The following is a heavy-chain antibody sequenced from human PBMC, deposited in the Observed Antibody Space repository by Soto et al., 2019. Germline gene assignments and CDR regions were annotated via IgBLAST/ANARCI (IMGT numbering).Heavy chain of an antibody. Sequence: GGSLRLSCAASGFTVSSNYMSWVRQAPGKGLEWVSVIYSGGSTYYADSVKGRFTISRDNSKNTLYLQMNSLRAEDTAVYYCAREGFRYGSSGYDYWGQGTLVTVSS. CDR2: IYSGGST. V-gene: IGHV3-66*01. D-gene: IGHD6-19*01. CDR1: GFTVSSNY. CDR3: AREGFRYGSSGYDY. J-gene: IGHJ4*02.